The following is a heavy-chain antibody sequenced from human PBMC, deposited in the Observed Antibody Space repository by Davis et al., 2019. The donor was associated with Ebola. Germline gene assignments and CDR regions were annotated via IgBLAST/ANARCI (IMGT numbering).Heavy chain of an antibody. CDR2: IYYSGST. Sequence: PGGSLRLSCTVSGGSISSSSYYWGWIRQPPGKGLEWIGSIYYSGSTYYNPSLKSRVTISVDTSKNQFSLKLSSVTAADTAVYYCARIEGGYDFWSGLYPSYYYYYMDVWGKGTTVTVSS. CDR1: GGSISSSSYY. J-gene: IGHJ6*03. D-gene: IGHD3-3*01. CDR3: ARIEGGYDFWSGLYPSYYYYYMDV. V-gene: IGHV4-39*07.